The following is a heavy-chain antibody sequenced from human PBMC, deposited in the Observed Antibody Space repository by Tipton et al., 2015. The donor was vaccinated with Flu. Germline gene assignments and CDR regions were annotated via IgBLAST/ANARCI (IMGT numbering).Heavy chain of an antibody. Sequence: TLSLTCAVYGGSFSGYYWSWIRQPPGKGLEWIGEINHSGSTNYNPPLKSRVTVSVDTSKNQFSLKLRSVTAADTAVYYCARGTGYPNTCFDSWGQGTLVTVSS. D-gene: IGHD5-12*01. CDR1: GGSFSGYY. CDR2: INHSGST. V-gene: IGHV4-34*01. J-gene: IGHJ4*02. CDR3: ARGTGYPNTCFDS.